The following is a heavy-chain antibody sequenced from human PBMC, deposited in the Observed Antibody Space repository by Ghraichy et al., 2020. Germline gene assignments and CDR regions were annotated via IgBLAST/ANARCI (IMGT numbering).Heavy chain of an antibody. CDR1: GYTFTSYY. V-gene: IGHV1-46*01. D-gene: IGHD6-13*01. Sequence: ASVKVSCKASGYTFTSYYMHWVRQAPGQGLEWMGIINPSGGSTSYAQKFQGRVTMTRDTSTSTVYMELSSLRSEDTAVYYCARMGIAAAGTGNWFDPWGQGTLVTVSS. CDR2: INPSGGST. J-gene: IGHJ5*02. CDR3: ARMGIAAAGTGNWFDP.